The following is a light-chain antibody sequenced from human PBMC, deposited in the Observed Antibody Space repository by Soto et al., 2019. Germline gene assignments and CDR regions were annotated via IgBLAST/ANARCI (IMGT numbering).Light chain of an antibody. Sequence: MTQSPSTLSGSVGDRVTITCRASQSVGSDLAWYQQKPGQAPRLVIYDIFTRATGVPTRISGSGSGTEFTLTISSLQSEDFAVYYCQQYNSWPLTFGGGTKVDIK. J-gene: IGKJ4*01. CDR2: DIF. CDR3: QQYNSWPLT. CDR1: QSVGSD. V-gene: IGKV3D-15*01.